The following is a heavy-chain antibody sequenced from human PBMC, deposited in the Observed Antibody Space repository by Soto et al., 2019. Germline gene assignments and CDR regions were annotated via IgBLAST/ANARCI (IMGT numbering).Heavy chain of an antibody. V-gene: IGHV3-23*01. CDR2: ISGSGGST. Sequence: EVQLLESGGGLVQPGGSLRLSCAASGFRFSSYAMTWVRQAPGKGLEWVSSISGSGGSTYYADSVKGRFTISRDNSKNTLYLQMNSLRAEDTAEYYCAKEMDGSVFDYWGQGTLLTVSS. CDR3: AKEMDGSVFDY. D-gene: IGHD3-10*01. CDR1: GFRFSSYA. J-gene: IGHJ4*02.